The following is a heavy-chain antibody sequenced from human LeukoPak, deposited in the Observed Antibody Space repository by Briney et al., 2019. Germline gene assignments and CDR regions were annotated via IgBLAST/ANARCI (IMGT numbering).Heavy chain of an antibody. J-gene: IGHJ6*02. D-gene: IGHD4-4*01. CDR2: MNPNSGNT. Sequence: ASVKVSCKASGYTFTSYDINWVRQATGQGLEWMGWMNPNSGNTGYAQKFQGRVTMTRNTSISTAYMELSSLRSEDTAVYYCARVSGTVTTSYYYYGMGVWGQGTTVTVSS. CDR3: ARVSGTVTTSYYYYGMGV. V-gene: IGHV1-8*01. CDR1: GYTFTSYD.